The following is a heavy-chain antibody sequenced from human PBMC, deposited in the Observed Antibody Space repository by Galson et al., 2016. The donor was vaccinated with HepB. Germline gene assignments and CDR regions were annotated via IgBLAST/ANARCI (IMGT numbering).Heavy chain of an antibody. D-gene: IGHD1-1*01. Sequence: PALVKPTQTLTLTCTLSGFTISTRGVGVAWIRQPPGKALDWLALIYWDDDKWHSPSLKSRLSVTKDTSTNQVFLKITNVDPVDTGTYYCVHTRQWNDGRYFAFWGPGTQDTVSS. CDR3: VHTRQWNDGRYFAF. CDR2: IYWDDDK. V-gene: IGHV2-5*02. J-gene: IGHJ2*01. CDR1: GFTISTRGVG.